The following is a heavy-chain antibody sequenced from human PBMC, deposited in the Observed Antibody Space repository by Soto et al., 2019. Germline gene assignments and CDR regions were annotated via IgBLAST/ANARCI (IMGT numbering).Heavy chain of an antibody. D-gene: IGHD3-22*01. CDR1: GGSVSSGNYY. CDR3: ARSMFYSDDTNYSPFEY. Sequence: PSETLSLTCTVSGGSVSSGNYYWSWIRQPPGEGLEWIGYFYYTGSINYNPSLKSQVTIFIDASKNQFSLRLSSVTAADTAVYYCARSMFYSDDTNYSPFEYWGQGTLVTVSS. J-gene: IGHJ4*02. CDR2: FYYTGSI. V-gene: IGHV4-61*01.